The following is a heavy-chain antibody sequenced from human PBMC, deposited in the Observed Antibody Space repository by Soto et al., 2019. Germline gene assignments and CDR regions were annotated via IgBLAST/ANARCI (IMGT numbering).Heavy chain of an antibody. CDR3: ARGVNYDFWSGSLHYYYGMDV. CDR2: INPNSGGT. D-gene: IGHD3-3*01. Sequence: ASVKVSCKASGYTFTGYYMHWVRQAPGQGLEWMGWINPNSGGTNYAQKFQGWVTTTRDTSISTAYMELSRLRSDDTAVYYCARGVNYDFWSGSLHYYYGMDVWGQGTTVTVSS. J-gene: IGHJ6*02. CDR1: GYTFTGYY. V-gene: IGHV1-2*04.